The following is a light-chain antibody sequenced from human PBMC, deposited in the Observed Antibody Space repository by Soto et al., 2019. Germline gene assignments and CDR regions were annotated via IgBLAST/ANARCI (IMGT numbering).Light chain of an antibody. CDR3: QQYNNWPIT. J-gene: IGKJ5*01. CDR2: GAS. CDR1: QNVLSN. V-gene: IGKV3-15*01. Sequence: EIVMTQSPATLSVSPGERAPLSCRASQNVLSNLAWYQQKRGQAPRLLIYGASTRATGLPGRFSGSGSGTQFTLTISSLQSEDFAVYYCQQYNNWPITFGQGTRLEIK.